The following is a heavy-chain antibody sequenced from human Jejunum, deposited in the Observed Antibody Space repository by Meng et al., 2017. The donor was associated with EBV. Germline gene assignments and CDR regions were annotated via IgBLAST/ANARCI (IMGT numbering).Heavy chain of an antibody. J-gene: IGHJ4*02. V-gene: IGHV4-61*08. Sequence: QVQLQESGSGLVKPSETLSLTCTVSGGSVSSGGYYWSWIRQPPGKGLEWIGYIYNSESTNYKSSLKSRVTISADTSKNQFSLRLSSVTAADTAVYYCARDQNGSYFAYWGQGTLVTVSS. CDR3: ARDQNGSYFAY. CDR2: IYNSEST. D-gene: IGHD1-26*01. CDR1: GGSVSSGGYY.